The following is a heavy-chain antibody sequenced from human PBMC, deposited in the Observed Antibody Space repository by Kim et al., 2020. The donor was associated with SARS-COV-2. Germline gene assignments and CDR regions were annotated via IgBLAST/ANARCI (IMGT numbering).Heavy chain of an antibody. CDR3: EKDSTSYFAVNGFDI. CDR2: TRGNGNST. Sequence: GGSLRLSCAASGFTFSSYAMGWVRQAPGKGLEWVSATRGNGNSTYYADAVTGQFTITIENSKRTPYLQMNILSVKATAVYYCEKDSTSYFAVNGFDIWGQGTMVTVSS. V-gene: IGHV3-23*01. CDR1: GFTFSSYA. J-gene: IGHJ3*02. D-gene: IGHD2-2*01.